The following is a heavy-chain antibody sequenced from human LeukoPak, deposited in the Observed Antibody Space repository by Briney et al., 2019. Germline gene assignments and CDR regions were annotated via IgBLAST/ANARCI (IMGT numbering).Heavy chain of an antibody. J-gene: IGHJ4*02. CDR2: ISTYNSNT. CDR1: GYTFSTYG. CDR3: ARDVYGSGSSFDY. Sequence: ASVKVSCKTSGYTFSTYGIIWVRQAPGQGLEWMWWISTYNSNTIYTQKLQGRVTMTTDTSTSTAYMELRSLRSDDTAVYYCARDVYGSGSSFDYWGQGTLVTVSS. D-gene: IGHD3-10*01. V-gene: IGHV1-18*01.